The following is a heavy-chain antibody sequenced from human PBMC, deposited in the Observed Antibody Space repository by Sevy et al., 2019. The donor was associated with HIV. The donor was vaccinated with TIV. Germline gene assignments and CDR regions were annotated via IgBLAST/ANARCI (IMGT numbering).Heavy chain of an antibody. CDR1: GFTFSSYA. CDR3: ARDAQRGYSYGFLDPVYFDY. CDR2: ISYDGSNK. Sequence: GGSLRLSCAASGFTFSSYAMHWVRQAPGKGLEWVAVISYDGSNKYYANSVKGRFTISRDNSKNTLYLQMNSLRAEDTAVYYCARDAQRGYSYGFLDPVYFDYCGQGTLVTVSS. J-gene: IGHJ4*02. D-gene: IGHD5-18*01. V-gene: IGHV3-30*04.